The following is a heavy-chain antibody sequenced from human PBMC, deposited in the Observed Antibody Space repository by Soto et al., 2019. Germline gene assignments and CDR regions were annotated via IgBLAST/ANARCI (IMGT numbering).Heavy chain of an antibody. Sequence: GASVKVSCKASGGAFTTYIISWVRQAPGQGLEWMGRIIPILGVAHYAQSFQGRVTITADKSTTTAYMELSSLTSDDTAVYFCARDSIVVVPSATPPSGSFFDYWGQGTLVTVSS. J-gene: IGHJ4*02. CDR1: GGAFTTYI. D-gene: IGHD2-2*01. CDR3: ARDSIVVVPSATPPSGSFFDY. V-gene: IGHV1-69*04. CDR2: IIPILGVA.